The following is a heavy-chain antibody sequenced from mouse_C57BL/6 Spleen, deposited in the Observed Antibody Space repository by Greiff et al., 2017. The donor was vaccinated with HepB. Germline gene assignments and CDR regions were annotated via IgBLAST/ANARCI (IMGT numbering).Heavy chain of an antibody. CDR3: ARAPYYDYDAWFAY. J-gene: IGHJ3*01. V-gene: IGHV3-6*01. CDR1: GYSITSGYY. CDR2: LSYDGSN. D-gene: IGHD2-4*01. Sequence: ESGPGLVKPSQSLSLTCSVTGYSITSGYYWNWIRQFPGNKLEWMGYLSYDGSNNYNPSLKNRISITRDTSKNQFFLKLNSVTTEDTATYYCARAPYYDYDAWFAYWGQGTLVTVSA.